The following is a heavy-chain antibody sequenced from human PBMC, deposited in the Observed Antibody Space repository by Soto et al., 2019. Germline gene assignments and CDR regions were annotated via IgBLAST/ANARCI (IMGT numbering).Heavy chain of an antibody. CDR2: IYYSGST. Sequence: SETLSLTCTVSGGSISSYYWSWIRQPPGKGLEWIGYIYYSGSTNYNPSLKSRVTISVDTSKNQFSLKLNSMTAADTAVYYCARHNYGSGSTYVDYWGQVTLVTVS. D-gene: IGHD3-10*01. CDR1: GGSISSYY. V-gene: IGHV4-59*08. CDR3: ARHNYGSGSTYVDY. J-gene: IGHJ4*02.